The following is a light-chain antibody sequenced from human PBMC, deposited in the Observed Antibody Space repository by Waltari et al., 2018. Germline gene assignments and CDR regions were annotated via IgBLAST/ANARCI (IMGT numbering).Light chain of an antibody. J-gene: IGLJ3*02. V-gene: IGLV3-19*01. CDR1: SLRQSF. CDR3: NSRDISGNHWV. CDR2: GVG. Sequence: SSELTQDPAVSVALGQTVRITCQGDSLRQSFASRYQQKPGQARVLVVFGVGNRPSGIPDRFSGSNSGNTAFLTVTGAQADDEADYYCNSRDISGNHWVFGGGTRLTVL.